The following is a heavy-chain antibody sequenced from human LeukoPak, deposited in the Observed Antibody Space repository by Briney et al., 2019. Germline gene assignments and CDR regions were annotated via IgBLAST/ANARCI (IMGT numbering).Heavy chain of an antibody. Sequence: RASVKVSCKASGRTFSSYAISWVRQAPGQGRDWRGGIIPIVGTANYAQKFQGRVTITADESTSTAYMDLSSLRSEDTAVYYCARAMRGSGSYYKGMRYYGMDVWGKGTTVTVSS. D-gene: IGHD3-10*01. CDR2: IIPIVGTA. J-gene: IGHJ6*04. CDR3: ARAMRGSGSYYKGMRYYGMDV. CDR1: GRTFSSYA. V-gene: IGHV1-69*01.